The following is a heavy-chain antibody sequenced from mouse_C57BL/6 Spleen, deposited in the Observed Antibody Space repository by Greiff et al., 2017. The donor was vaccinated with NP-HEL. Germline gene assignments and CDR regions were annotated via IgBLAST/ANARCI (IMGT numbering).Heavy chain of an antibody. V-gene: IGHV2-2*01. Sequence: VQGVESGPGLVQPSQSLSITCTVSGFSLTSYGVHWVRQSPGKGLEWLGVIWSGGSTDYNAAFISRLSISKDNSKSQVFLKMNSLQADDTAIYYCARKGGYYDWFAYWGQGTLVTVSA. D-gene: IGHD1-1*01. J-gene: IGHJ3*01. CDR3: ARKGGYYDWFAY. CDR2: IWSGGST. CDR1: GFSLTSYG.